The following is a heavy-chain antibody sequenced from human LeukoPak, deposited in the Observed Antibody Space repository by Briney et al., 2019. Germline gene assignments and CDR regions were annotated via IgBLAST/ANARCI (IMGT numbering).Heavy chain of an antibody. CDR3: ARDGVAGTRYYFDY. J-gene: IGHJ4*02. V-gene: IGHV1-2*02. CDR1: GYTFTGSY. Sequence: ASVRVSCMASGYTFTGSYTHWVRQAPGQGLERMGWINPNSGGTNYAQKFQGRVTMTRDTYISTAYMELSRLRSDDTAVYYCARDGVAGTRYYFDYWGQGTLVTVSS. CDR2: INPNSGGT. D-gene: IGHD6-19*01.